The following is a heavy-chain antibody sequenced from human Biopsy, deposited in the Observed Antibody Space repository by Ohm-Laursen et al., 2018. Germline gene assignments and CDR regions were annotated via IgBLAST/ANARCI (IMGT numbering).Heavy chain of an antibody. Sequence: ASVKVSCKVSGYTLTELSIHWVRQTGGKGLEWMGGFDREERKTVYAEKFQGRVTMTEDTSTDTVYMEVTSLRSDDTAVYFCARGEGSSWFDPWGHGTLVTVSS. CDR3: ARGEGSSWFDP. CDR1: GYTLTELS. CDR2: FDREERKT. J-gene: IGHJ5*02. V-gene: IGHV1-24*01. D-gene: IGHD1-26*01.